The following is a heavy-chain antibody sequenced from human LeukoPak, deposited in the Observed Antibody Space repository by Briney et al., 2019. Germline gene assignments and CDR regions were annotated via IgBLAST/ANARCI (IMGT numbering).Heavy chain of an antibody. J-gene: IGHJ6*02. Sequence: SETLSLTCAVYGGSFSGYTWRWSWIRQPPGKGLEWIGEINHSGSTSYNPSLESRVTISVDTSKNQFSLRLSSVTAADTAVYYCARGRHEKTTFRDYYYGLDVWGQGATVSVSS. CDR3: ARGRHEKTTFRDYYYGLDV. CDR1: GGSFSGYT. CDR2: INHSGST. D-gene: IGHD4-11*01. V-gene: IGHV4-34*01.